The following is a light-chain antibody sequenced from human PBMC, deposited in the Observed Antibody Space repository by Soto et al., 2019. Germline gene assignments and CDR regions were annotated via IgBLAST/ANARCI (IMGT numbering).Light chain of an antibody. V-gene: IGLV2-14*01. Sequence: QSVLTQPASVSGSPGQSITISCTGTSSDVGGYNYVSWYQQHPGKAPKLMIYDVSNRPSEVSDRFSGSKSGNTASLTISGLQAEDEADYYCGSYASGSSEVFGTGTKVTVL. CDR3: GSYASGSSEV. J-gene: IGLJ1*01. CDR1: SSDVGGYNY. CDR2: DVS.